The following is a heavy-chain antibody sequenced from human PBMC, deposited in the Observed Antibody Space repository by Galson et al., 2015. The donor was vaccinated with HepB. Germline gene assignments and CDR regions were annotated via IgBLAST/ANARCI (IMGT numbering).Heavy chain of an antibody. J-gene: IGHJ3*02. CDR2: IYYSGST. D-gene: IGHD6-19*01. Sequence: ETLSLTCTVSGGSISSSSYYWGWIRQPPGKGLEWIGSIYYSGSTYYNPSLKSRVTISVDTSKNQFSLKLSSVTAADTAVYYCARHVRKQWLPQDDAFDIWGQGTMVTVSS. V-gene: IGHV4-39*01. CDR3: ARHVRKQWLPQDDAFDI. CDR1: GGSISSSSYY.